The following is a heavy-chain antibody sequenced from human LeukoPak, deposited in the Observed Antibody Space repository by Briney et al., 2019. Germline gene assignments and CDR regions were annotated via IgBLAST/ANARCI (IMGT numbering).Heavy chain of an antibody. V-gene: IGHV1-2*06. CDR2: INPRNGDT. Sequence: ASVKVSCKASGYTFTDYFIQWVRQAPGQGPEWMGRINPRNGDTHYPQKFQGRVTVTSDTSITTVYMDLSRLRSEDTAVYYCARDVGYSHGDVWRKYLDYWGQGAQVIVSS. CDR3: ARDVGYSHGDVWRKYLDY. CDR1: GYTFTDYF. J-gene: IGHJ4*02. D-gene: IGHD5-18*01.